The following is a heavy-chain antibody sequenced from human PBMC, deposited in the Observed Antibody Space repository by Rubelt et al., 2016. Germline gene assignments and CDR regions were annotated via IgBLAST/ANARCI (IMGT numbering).Heavy chain of an antibody. CDR1: GGSISSSPYS. CDR3: AIEGLGKASDY. V-gene: IGHV4-39*01. CDR2: IYYSGST. Sequence: QLQLQESGPGLVRPSDTLSLTCTVSGGSISSSPYSWGWMRQPPGKGLEWIGTIYYSGSTYFNPSLWSRVTIFVDTSKCHFSLKLSAVTAADTAVYYCAIEGLGKASDYSGQGTLVTVSS. J-gene: IGHJ4*02. D-gene: IGHD3-16*01.